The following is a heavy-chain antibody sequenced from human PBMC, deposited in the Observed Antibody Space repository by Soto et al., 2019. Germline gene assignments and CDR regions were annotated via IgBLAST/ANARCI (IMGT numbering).Heavy chain of an antibody. D-gene: IGHD4-17*01. J-gene: IGHJ4*02. Sequence: PGGSLRLSCAASGFTFSSYGMRWVRQAPGKGLEWVAVISYDGSNKYYADSVKGRFTISRDNSKNTLYLQMNSLRAEDTAVYYCAKGIAGFGDYGSFDYWGQGTLVTVSS. V-gene: IGHV3-30*18. CDR3: AKGIAGFGDYGSFDY. CDR2: ISYDGSNK. CDR1: GFTFSSYG.